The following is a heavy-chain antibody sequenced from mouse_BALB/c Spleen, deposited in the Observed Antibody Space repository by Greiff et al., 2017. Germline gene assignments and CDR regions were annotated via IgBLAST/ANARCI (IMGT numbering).Heavy chain of an antibody. D-gene: IGHD2-14*01. CDR1: GYSITSGYY. V-gene: IGHV3-6*02. CDR2: ISYDGSN. Sequence: DVKVEESGPGLVKPSQSLSLTCSVTGYSITSGYYWNWIRQFPGNKLEWMGYISYDGSNNYNPSLKNRISITRDTSKNQFFLKLNSVTTEDTATYYCARDRGLHRYGYFDVWGAGTTVTVSS. CDR3: ARDRGLHRYGYFDV. J-gene: IGHJ1*01.